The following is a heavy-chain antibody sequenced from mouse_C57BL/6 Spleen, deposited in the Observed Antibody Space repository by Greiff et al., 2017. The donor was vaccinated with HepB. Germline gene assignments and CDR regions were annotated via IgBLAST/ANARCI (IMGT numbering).Heavy chain of an antibody. J-gene: IGHJ4*01. D-gene: IGHD2-4*01. CDR1: GFTFSDYG. CDR2: ISSGSSTI. V-gene: IGHV5-17*01. CDR3: ARRDYDVRGYAMDY. Sequence: EVHLVESGGGLVKPGGSLKLSCAASGFTFSDYGMHWVRQAPEKGLEWVAYISSGSSTIYYADTVKGRFTISRDNAKNTLFLQMTSLRSEDTAMYYCARRDYDVRGYAMDYWGQGTSVTVSS.